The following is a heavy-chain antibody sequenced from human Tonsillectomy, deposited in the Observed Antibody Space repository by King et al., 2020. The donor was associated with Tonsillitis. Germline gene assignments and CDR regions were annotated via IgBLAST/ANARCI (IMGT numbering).Heavy chain of an antibody. V-gene: IGHV3-53*02. Sequence: VQLVETGGGLIQIGGSLRLSCAASGFTVSSNYMSWVRQAPGKGLQWVSTLYSDDNTYYADSVKGRFTISRDNSKNTLYLQMNSLRAEDTAVYYCARDGDHFDYWGQGTLVTVSS. J-gene: IGHJ4*02. CDR3: ARDGDHFDY. D-gene: IGHD4-17*01. CDR2: LYSDDNT. CDR1: GFTVSSNY.